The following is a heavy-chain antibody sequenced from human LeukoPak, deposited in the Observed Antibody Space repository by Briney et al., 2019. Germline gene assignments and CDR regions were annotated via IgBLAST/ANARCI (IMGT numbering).Heavy chain of an antibody. V-gene: IGHV3-23*01. J-gene: IGHJ6*03. CDR1: GFTFSSYA. Sequence: GXLRLSCAASGFTFSSYAMSWGRQAPGKGLEGVAAISGSGGRRYYADSVKGGFTISRDNSKNTLYLQMNSLRAEDTAVYYCAKHTAMGVLYMDVWGKGTTVTVSS. D-gene: IGHD5-18*01. CDR3: AKHTAMGVLYMDV. CDR2: ISGSGGRR.